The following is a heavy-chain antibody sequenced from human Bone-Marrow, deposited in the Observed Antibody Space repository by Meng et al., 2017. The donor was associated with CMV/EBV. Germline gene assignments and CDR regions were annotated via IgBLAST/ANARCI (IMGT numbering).Heavy chain of an antibody. CDR1: GFTSSNYW. D-gene: IGHD3-9*01. V-gene: IGHV3-23*01. J-gene: IGHJ4*02. CDR2: ISGSGGST. Sequence: GESLKISCAASGFTSSNYWMSWVRQAPGKGLEWVSAISGSGGSTYYADSVKGRFTISRDNSKNTLYLQMNSLRAEDTAVYYCAKGAQYYDILTPFDYWGQGTLVTVSS. CDR3: AKGAQYYDILTPFDY.